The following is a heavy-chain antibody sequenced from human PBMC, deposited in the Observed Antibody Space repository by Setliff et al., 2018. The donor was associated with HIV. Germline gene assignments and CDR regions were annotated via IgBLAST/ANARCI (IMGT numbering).Heavy chain of an antibody. V-gene: IGHV1-24*01. CDR1: GYTLNEVS. CDR2: FDPEHGKT. D-gene: IGHD7-27*01. CDR3: ATETWGYDAFDI. Sequence: ASVKVSCKVSGYTLNEVSIHWVRQAPGKRPEWMGGFDPEHGKTIYAQKLQGRVTMTEDTSTDIASMELSSLRSEDTAVYYCATETWGYDAFDIWGQGTLVTVSS. J-gene: IGHJ3*02.